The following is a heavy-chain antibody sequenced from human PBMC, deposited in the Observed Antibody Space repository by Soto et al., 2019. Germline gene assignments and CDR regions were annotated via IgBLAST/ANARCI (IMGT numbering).Heavy chain of an antibody. V-gene: IGHV4-39*01. CDR1: GGSISSSSYY. CDR2: IYYSGST. D-gene: IGHD3-10*01. Sequence: SETLSLTCTVSGGSISSSSYYWGWIRQPPGKGLEWIGSIYYSGSTYYNPSLRSRVTISVDTSKNQFSLKLSSVTAADTAAYYCARTLKVPSVTDYYYYMDVWGKGTTVTVS. CDR3: ARTLKVPSVTDYYYYMDV. J-gene: IGHJ6*03.